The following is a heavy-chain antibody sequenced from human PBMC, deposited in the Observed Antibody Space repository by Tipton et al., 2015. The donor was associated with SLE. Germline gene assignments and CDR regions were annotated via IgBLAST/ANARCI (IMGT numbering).Heavy chain of an antibody. D-gene: IGHD3-3*01. CDR1: GFAFSSYA. J-gene: IGHJ4*02. CDR3: AKLGLGVVIDY. CDR2: IYSAGTTT. V-gene: IGHV3-23*03. Sequence: SLRLSCAASGFAFSSYATSWVRQAPGKGLEWVSFIYSAGTTTYYADSVKGRFTISRDNSKNTLYLQMNSLRDEDTAVYYCAKLGLGVVIDYWGQGTLVTVSS.